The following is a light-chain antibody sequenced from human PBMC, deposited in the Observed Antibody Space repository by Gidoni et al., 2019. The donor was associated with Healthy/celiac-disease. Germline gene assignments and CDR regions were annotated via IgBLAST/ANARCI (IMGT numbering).Light chain of an antibody. CDR3: CSYAGSSTWV. Sequence: QSALPQPASVSGSPGPSITISCTGTSSDVGSYNLVSWYQQHPGKAPKLMIYEVSKRPSWVSNRFSGSKSGNTASLTISGLKAEDEADYYCCSYAGSSTWVFGGGTKLTVL. CDR2: EVS. V-gene: IGLV2-23*02. CDR1: SSDVGSYNL. J-gene: IGLJ3*02.